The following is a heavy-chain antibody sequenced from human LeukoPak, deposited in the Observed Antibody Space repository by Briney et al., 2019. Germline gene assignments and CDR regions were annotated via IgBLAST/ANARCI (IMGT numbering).Heavy chain of an antibody. V-gene: IGHV1-2*02. CDR2: INPNSGGT. J-gene: IGHJ4*02. D-gene: IGHD3-3*01. Sequence: ASVKVSCKASGYTFTSYYMHWVRQAPGQGLEWMGWINPNSGGTNYAQKFQGRVTMTRDTSISTAYMELSRLRSDDTAVYYCARVPRFLEWLFISWGQGTLVTVSS. CDR1: GYTFTSYY. CDR3: ARVPRFLEWLFIS.